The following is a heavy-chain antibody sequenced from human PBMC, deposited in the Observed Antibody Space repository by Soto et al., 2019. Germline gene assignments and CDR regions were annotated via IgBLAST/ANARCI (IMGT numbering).Heavy chain of an antibody. J-gene: IGHJ4*02. D-gene: IGHD2-8*01. V-gene: IGHV3-74*01. CDR3: VRENRVSNMGLRA. CDR2: IGHDGSRT. CDR1: GFTFSGDW. Sequence: EVQLVESGGALVQPGGSLRLSCAASGFTFSGDWMHWIRQPPGTGLVWVSCIGHDGSRTRYADSMKCRFTISRDNAKNELYLQMTSLRAEDTAVYYCVRENRVSNMGLRAWGRGTGVIVSS.